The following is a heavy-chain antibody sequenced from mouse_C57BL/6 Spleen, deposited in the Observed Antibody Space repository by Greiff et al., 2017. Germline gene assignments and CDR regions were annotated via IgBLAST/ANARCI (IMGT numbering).Heavy chain of an antibody. CDR3: TRGTGTVSFAY. J-gene: IGHJ3*01. V-gene: IGHV1-15*01. CDR1: GYTFTDYE. CDR2: IDPETGGT. Sequence: VQLQQSGAELVRPGASVTLSCKASGYTFTDYEMHWVKQTPVHGLEWIGAIDPETGGTAYNQKFKGKAILTADKSSSTAYMELRSLTSEDSAVYYCTRGTGTVSFAYWGQGTLVTVSA. D-gene: IGHD4-1*01.